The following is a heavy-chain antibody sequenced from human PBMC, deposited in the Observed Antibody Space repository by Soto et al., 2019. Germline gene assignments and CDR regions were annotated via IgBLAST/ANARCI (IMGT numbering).Heavy chain of an antibody. J-gene: IGHJ4*02. CDR3: AKDRPRRTSGYFFDY. CDR2: VSPSGRNK. Sequence: PGGSLSPSFPASGFTFSTYALAGFRQAPGRGLKWVSGVSPSGRNKNYENPGKGRFNISKKNSKNTLSLHMNSLRAEYTALYYCAKDRPRRTSGYFFDYWGQGTPVTVSS. CDR1: GFTFSTYA. V-gene: IGHV3-23*01. D-gene: IGHD1-1*01.